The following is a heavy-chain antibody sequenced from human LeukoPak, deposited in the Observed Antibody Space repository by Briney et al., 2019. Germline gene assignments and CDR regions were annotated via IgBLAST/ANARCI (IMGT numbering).Heavy chain of an antibody. V-gene: IGHV3-9*01. J-gene: IGHJ4*02. CDR1: GFTFDDYA. CDR3: ARGEAAAGPYYFDY. Sequence: GGSMRLSCAASGFTFDDYAMHWVRQAPGKGLEWVSGISWNSGSIGYADSVKGRFTISRDNAKNSLYLQMNGLRAEDTAVYYCARGEAAAGPYYFDYWGQGTPVAVCS. D-gene: IGHD6-13*01. CDR2: ISWNSGSI.